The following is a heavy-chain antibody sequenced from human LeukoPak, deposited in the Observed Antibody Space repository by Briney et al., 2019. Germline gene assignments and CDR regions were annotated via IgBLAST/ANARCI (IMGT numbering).Heavy chain of an antibody. CDR3: ARRYCSSTSCYEDP. J-gene: IGHJ5*02. Sequence: TSETLSLTCTVSGGSISSYYWSWIRQPPGKGLEWIGYIYYSGSTNYNPSLKSRVTISVDTSKNQFSLKLSSVTAADTAVYYCARRYCSSTSCYEDPWGQGTLVTVSS. CDR2: IYYSGST. D-gene: IGHD2-2*01. CDR1: GGSISSYY. V-gene: IGHV4-59*08.